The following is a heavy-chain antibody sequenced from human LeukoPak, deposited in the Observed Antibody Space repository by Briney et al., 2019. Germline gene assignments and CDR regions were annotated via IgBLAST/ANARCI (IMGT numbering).Heavy chain of an antibody. Sequence: SETLSLTCSVSGGSISRHYWSWIRQPPGKGLEWIGYISYTGSTYYNPSLKSRVAISADTSKNQFSLRLTSVTAADTAVYYCATDRYYYGSGTYSFDYWGQGTLVTVSS. CDR3: ATDRYYYGSGTYSFDY. J-gene: IGHJ4*02. CDR2: ISYTGST. CDR1: GGSISRHY. V-gene: IGHV4-30-4*01. D-gene: IGHD3-10*01.